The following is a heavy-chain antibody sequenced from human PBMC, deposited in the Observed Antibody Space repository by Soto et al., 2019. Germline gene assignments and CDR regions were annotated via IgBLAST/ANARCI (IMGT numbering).Heavy chain of an antibody. CDR1: GFTFSSYA. Sequence: QVQLVESGGGVVQPGRSLRLSCAASGFTFSSYAMHWVRQAPGKGLEWVAVISYDGSNKYYADSVKGRFTISRDNSKNTLYLQMNSLRAEETAVYYCARDTAMVNPQYYFDYWGQGTLVTVSS. D-gene: IGHD5-18*01. CDR3: ARDTAMVNPQYYFDY. J-gene: IGHJ4*02. V-gene: IGHV3-30-3*01. CDR2: ISYDGSNK.